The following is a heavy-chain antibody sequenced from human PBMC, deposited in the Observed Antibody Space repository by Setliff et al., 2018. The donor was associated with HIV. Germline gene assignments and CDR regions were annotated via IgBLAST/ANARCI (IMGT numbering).Heavy chain of an antibody. CDR3: ARHRVITGSFDS. Sequence: SETLSLTCTVSGGPISSYYWSWIRQPPGKGLEWIGYIYYSGRTNYNPSLKSRVTISIDTSKNNFSLRLKSVTAADTAVFYCARHRVITGSFDSWGQGTLVTVSS. CDR1: GGPISSYY. D-gene: IGHD3-10*01. J-gene: IGHJ4*02. V-gene: IGHV4-59*08. CDR2: IYYSGRT.